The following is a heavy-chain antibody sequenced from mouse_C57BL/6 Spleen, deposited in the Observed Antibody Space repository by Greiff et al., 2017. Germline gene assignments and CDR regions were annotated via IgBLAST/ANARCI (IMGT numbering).Heavy chain of an antibody. D-gene: IGHD2-3*01. CDR2: FYPGSGSI. V-gene: IGHV1-62-2*01. J-gene: IGHJ3*01. Sequence: QVHVKQSGAELVKPGASVKLSCKASGYTFTEYTIHWVKQRSGQGLEWIGWFYPGSGSIKYNEKFKDKATLTADKSSSTVYMELSRLTSEDSAVYFCARHEDRDGYFAYWGQGTLVTVSA. CDR1: GYTFTEYT. CDR3: ARHEDRDGYFAY.